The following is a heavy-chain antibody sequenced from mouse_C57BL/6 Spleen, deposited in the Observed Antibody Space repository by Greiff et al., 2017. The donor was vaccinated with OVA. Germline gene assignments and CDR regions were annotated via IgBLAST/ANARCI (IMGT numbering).Heavy chain of an antibody. D-gene: IGHD2-3*01. CDR2: IYPRSGNT. V-gene: IGHV1-81*01. J-gene: IGHJ4*01. Sequence: QVQLKQSGAELARPGASVKLSCKASGYTFTSYGISWVKQRTGQGLEWIGEIYPRSGNTYYNEKFKGKATLTADKSSSTAYMELRSLTSEDSAVDCGAREVVYDGYYEGYAMDYWGQGTSVTVSS. CDR3: AREVVYDGYYEGYAMDY. CDR1: GYTFTSYG.